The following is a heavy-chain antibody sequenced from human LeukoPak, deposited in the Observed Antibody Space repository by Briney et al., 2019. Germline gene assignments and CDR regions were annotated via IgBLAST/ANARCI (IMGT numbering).Heavy chain of an antibody. Sequence: GASVKVSCKASGYTFTSYDINWVRQATGQGLEWMGWMNPNSGNTGYAQKFQGRVTMTRNTSISTAYMELSSLRSEDTAVYYCARSLQCLGYAFDIWGQGTMVTVSS. CDR3: ARSLQCLGYAFDI. V-gene: IGHV1-8*01. D-gene: IGHD6-19*01. J-gene: IGHJ3*02. CDR2: MNPNSGNT. CDR1: GYTFTSYD.